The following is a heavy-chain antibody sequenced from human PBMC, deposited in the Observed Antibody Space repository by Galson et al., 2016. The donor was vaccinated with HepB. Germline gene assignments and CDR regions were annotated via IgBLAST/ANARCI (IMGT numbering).Heavy chain of an antibody. D-gene: IGHD5-12*01. CDR3: ARDGIEATFIGNLDY. CDR1: GYSITSYY. V-gene: IGHV1-46*01. J-gene: IGHJ4*02. Sequence: SVKVSCKASGYSITSYYLHWVRQAPGQGLEWMGITSPSGGSTGYAQKFQGRVTMTRDTSTSTVYMELSSLKFEDTAVYYCARDGIEATFIGNLDYWGQGTRVTVSS. CDR2: TSPSGGST.